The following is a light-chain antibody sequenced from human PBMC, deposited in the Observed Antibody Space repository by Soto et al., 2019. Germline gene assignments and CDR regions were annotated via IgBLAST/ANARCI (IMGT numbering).Light chain of an antibody. CDR3: QQYNNWAKT. CDR2: DAS. Sequence: IVLTQSPVTLSLSPGEIDTLSCRASQSVRTYLAWYQVKPGQAPRLLIYDASSRASGVPARFSGSGSGTDFTLTISSLEPEDFALYYCQQYNNWAKTFGQGTKVDIK. CDR1: QSVRTY. V-gene: IGKV3-11*01. J-gene: IGKJ1*01.